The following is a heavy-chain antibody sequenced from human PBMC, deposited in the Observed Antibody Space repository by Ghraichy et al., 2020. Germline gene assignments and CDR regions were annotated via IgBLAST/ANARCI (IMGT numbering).Heavy chain of an antibody. D-gene: IGHD3-10*01. J-gene: IGHJ5*01. CDR2: ISFDGMKT. CDR1: GFSVSGTA. CDR3: ARDRGNIHGSDTYHSLDA. Sequence: GGSLRLSCVATGFSVSGTAMHWVRQAPGKGLEWVAVISFDGMKTSYADFVKGRFTISRDTSTNTLYLQLTTLTTDDTAIYYCARDRGNIHGSDTYHSLDARGHGSLITVDS. V-gene: IGHV3-30*04.